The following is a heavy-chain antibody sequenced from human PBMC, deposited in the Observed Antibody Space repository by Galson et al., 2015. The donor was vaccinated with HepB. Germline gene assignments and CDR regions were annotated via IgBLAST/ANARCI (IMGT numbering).Heavy chain of an antibody. CDR1: GDSVSRKSTA. CDR3: ARTPTSAVALAGYLDY. Sequence: CAISGDSVSRKSTAWNWVRQSPSRGLEWLGRTYYRSKWYNNYAVSVKSRIAINPDTSKNQFSLQLNFVTPEDTAVYYCARTPTSAVALAGYLDYWGQGTLVTVSS. V-gene: IGHV6-1*01. J-gene: IGHJ4*02. D-gene: IGHD6-19*01. CDR2: TYYRSKWYN.